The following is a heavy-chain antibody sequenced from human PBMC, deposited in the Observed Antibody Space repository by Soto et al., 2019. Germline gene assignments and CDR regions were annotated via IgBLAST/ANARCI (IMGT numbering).Heavy chain of an antibody. CDR3: ARVWGGAFDI. CDR2: SYYSGST. D-gene: IGHD3-10*01. J-gene: IGHJ3*02. V-gene: IGHV4-59*01. Sequence: SETLSLTCTVSGGSISSYYWSWIRQPPGKGLEWIGYSYYSGSTNYNPSLKSRVTISVDTSKNQFSLKLSSVTAADTAVYYCARVWGGAFDIWGQGTMVTVSS. CDR1: GGSISSYY.